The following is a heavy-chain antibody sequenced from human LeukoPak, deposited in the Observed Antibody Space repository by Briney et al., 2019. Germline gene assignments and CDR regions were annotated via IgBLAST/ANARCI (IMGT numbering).Heavy chain of an antibody. J-gene: IGHJ5*01. CDR2: ISGASSGNYI. D-gene: IGHD3-16*01. CDR1: GFSFSVYS. CDR3: TREGGVGS. Sequence: GGSLRLSCVASGFSFSVYSMNWVRQAPGKGLEWVSTISGASSGNYIDYADSVKGRFTISRDNAKNSVFLQMNGLRGDDSALYYCTREGGVGSWGQGTLVSVSS. V-gene: IGHV3-21*01.